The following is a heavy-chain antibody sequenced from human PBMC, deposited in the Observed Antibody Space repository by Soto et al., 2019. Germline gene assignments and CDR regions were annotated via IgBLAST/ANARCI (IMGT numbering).Heavy chain of an antibody. CDR1: GFTSTNYV. Sequence: PGGSLRLSCAASGFTSTNYVMNWVRQAPGKGLERVSSISGSGTTTFYADSVKGRFIISRDNSKNTLYLQMNSLRAEDTALYYCAKDRVGGVPDAFDIWGQGTMVTVSS. D-gene: IGHD2-8*01. J-gene: IGHJ3*02. CDR3: AKDRVGGVPDAFDI. V-gene: IGHV3-23*01. CDR2: ISGSGTTT.